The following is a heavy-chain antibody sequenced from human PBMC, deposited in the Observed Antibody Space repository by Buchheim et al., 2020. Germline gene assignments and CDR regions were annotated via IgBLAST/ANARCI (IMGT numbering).Heavy chain of an antibody. Sequence: EVQLVESGGGLVQPGGSLRLSCAASGFTFSSYEMNWVRQAPGKGLEWVSSISSSGSTIYYADSVKGRFTISRDNAKNSLYLQMNSLRAEDTAVYYCARVNYGNYYGSGSYNYYYYMDVWGKGTT. J-gene: IGHJ6*03. CDR2: ISSSGSTI. CDR3: ARVNYGNYYGSGSYNYYYYMDV. D-gene: IGHD3-10*01. CDR1: GFTFSSYE. V-gene: IGHV3-48*03.